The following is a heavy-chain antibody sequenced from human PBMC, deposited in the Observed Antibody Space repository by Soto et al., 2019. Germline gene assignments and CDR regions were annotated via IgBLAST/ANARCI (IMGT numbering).Heavy chain of an antibody. Sequence: GGSLRLSCAASGFTFSNAWMSWVRQAPGKGLEWVGRIKSKTDGGTTDYAAPVKGRFTISRDDSKNTLYLQMNSLKTEDTAVYYCARVPEAGRPLFDYWGQGALVTVSS. D-gene: IGHD6-6*01. CDR3: ARVPEAGRPLFDY. CDR2: IKSKTDGGTT. J-gene: IGHJ4*02. V-gene: IGHV3-15*01. CDR1: GFTFSNAW.